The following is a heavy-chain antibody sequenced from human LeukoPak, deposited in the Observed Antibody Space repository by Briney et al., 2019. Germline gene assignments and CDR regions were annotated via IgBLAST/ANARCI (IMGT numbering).Heavy chain of an antibody. CDR1: GYSLTELS. D-gene: IGHD3-22*01. V-gene: IGHV1-24*01. Sequence: APVKVSCKVSGYSLTELSMHWVRQAPGKGLEWMGGFDPEDGETIYAQKFQGRVTMTEDTSTDTAYMELSSLRSEDTAVYYCATHGPTGYYDDYWGQGTLVTVSS. J-gene: IGHJ4*02. CDR3: ATHGPTGYYDDY. CDR2: FDPEDGET.